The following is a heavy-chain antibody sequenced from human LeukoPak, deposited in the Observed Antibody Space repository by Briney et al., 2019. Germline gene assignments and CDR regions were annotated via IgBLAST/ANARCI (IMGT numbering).Heavy chain of an antibody. CDR2: ISGSGDDT. CDR3: AKDQRYSYDIF. CDR1: GLTFSSYA. V-gene: IGHV3-23*01. J-gene: IGHJ4*02. Sequence: GGSLRLSCAASGLTFSSYAMSWVRQAPARGLQWVSSISGSGDDTYYADSVKGRFTISRDNSENTLYLHMHSLRAEDTAIYYCAKDQRYSYDIFWGLGTLITVSS. D-gene: IGHD5-12*01.